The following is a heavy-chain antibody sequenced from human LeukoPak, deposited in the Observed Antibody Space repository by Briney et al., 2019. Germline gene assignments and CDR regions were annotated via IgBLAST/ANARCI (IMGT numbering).Heavy chain of an antibody. D-gene: IGHD4-17*01. J-gene: IGHJ4*02. CDR1: GFTFKNYA. Sequence: GGSLRLSCAASGFTFKNYAMNWVRQAPGRGLEWVPGISRSGGGTYYADSVKGWFTISRDNSKNTLFLQMNSLRADDTAVYYCAKEPYGDSGLVLGSWGQGTLVTVSS. CDR3: AKEPYGDSGLVLGS. CDR2: ISRSGGGT. V-gene: IGHV3-23*01.